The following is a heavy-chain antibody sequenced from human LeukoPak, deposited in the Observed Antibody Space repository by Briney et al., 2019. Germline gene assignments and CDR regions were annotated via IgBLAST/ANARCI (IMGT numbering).Heavy chain of an antibody. D-gene: IGHD5-18*01. CDR1: AFIFSGHW. Sequence: GGSLRLSCEGSAFIFSGHWMNWVRQTPGKGLEWVASIKEDGSERQYVDSVKGRFTISRDNAKNSLYLQMNSLRAEDTAVYYCARDLAGDSYGSYYYYYGMDVWGQGTTVTVSS. V-gene: IGHV3-7*03. CDR3: ARDLAGDSYGSYYYYYGMDV. CDR2: IKEDGSER. J-gene: IGHJ6*02.